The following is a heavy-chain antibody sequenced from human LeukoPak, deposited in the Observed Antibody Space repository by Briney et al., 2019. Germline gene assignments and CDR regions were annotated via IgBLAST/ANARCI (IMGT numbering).Heavy chain of an antibody. D-gene: IGHD6-13*01. Sequence: GGSLRLSCAASGFTFSNYWMSWVRQAPGKGLEWVANVKPDGSDKYYVDSVKGRFTISRDNAKNSLYLQMNSLRAEDTAVYYCARDGAAAAAYFDYWGQGTLVTVSS. CDR2: VKPDGSDK. V-gene: IGHV3-7*03. CDR1: GFTFSNYW. CDR3: ARDGAAAAAYFDY. J-gene: IGHJ4*02.